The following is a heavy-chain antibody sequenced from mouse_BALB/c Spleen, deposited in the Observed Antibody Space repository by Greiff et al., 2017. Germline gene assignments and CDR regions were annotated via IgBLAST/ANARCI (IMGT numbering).Heavy chain of an antibody. CDR1: GYSFTSYY. V-gene: IGHV1-66*01. D-gene: IGHD2-10*02. Sequence: QVQLQQSGPELVKPGASVKISCKASGYSFTSYYIHWVKQRPGQGLEWIGWIFPGSGSTKYNEKFKGKATLTTDKSSSTAYMQLSRLTSEDSAVYFCARSGYGNYDFDYWGQGTTLTVSS. J-gene: IGHJ2*01. CDR3: ARSGYGNYDFDY. CDR2: IFPGSGST.